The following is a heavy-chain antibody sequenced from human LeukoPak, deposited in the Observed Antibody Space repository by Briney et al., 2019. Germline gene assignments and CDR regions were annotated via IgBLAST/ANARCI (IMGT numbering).Heavy chain of an antibody. D-gene: IGHD6-13*01. CDR3: AHMGYFSSCVTYNWFDH. CDR2: ISAYNGNT. CDR1: SYPLSKQC. Sequence: GASVKVPFKASSYPLSKQCISLVGPAPGQGLEWMGWISAYNGNTNYAQKLQGRVTMTTDTTRTTVYMELRSMRADDAAVYYCAHMGYFSSCVTYNWFDHWGQGTLVTVSS. V-gene: IGHV1-18*01. J-gene: IGHJ5*02.